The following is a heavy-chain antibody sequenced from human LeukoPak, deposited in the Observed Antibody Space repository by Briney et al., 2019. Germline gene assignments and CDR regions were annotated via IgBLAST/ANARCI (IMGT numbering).Heavy chain of an antibody. V-gene: IGHV4-59*01. D-gene: IGHD6-19*01. Sequence: PSETLSLTCAVYGGSFSGYYWSWIRQPPGKGLEWIGYIYYSGSTNYNPSRKSRVTISVDTSKNQFSLKLSSVTAADTAVYYCARAPTSSGWLYFDYWGQGTLVTVSS. CDR1: GGSFSGYY. CDR2: IYYSGST. J-gene: IGHJ4*02. CDR3: ARAPTSSGWLYFDY.